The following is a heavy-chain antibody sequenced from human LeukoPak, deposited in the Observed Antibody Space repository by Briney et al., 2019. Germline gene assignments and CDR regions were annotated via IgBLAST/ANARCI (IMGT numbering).Heavy chain of an antibody. CDR2: MNPNSGNT. CDR1: GYTFTSYD. D-gene: IGHD3-16*01. CDR3: ARAPYGDNGYTAEVADY. J-gene: IGHJ4*02. Sequence: ASVKVSCKASGYTFTSYDINWVRQATGQGLEWMGWMNPNSGNTGYAQKFQGRVTITRNTSISTAYMELSSLRSEDTAVYYCARAPYGDNGYTAEVADYGGQGTLVTVSS. V-gene: IGHV1-8*03.